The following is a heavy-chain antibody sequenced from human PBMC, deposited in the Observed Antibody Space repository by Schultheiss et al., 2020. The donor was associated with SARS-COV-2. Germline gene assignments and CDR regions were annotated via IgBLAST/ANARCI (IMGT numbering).Heavy chain of an antibody. Sequence: GGSLRLSCAASGFTFSNAWMSWVRQAPGKGLEWVANIKQDGSEQYYVDSVKGRFTISRDNAENSLYLQMNSLRVEDTAVYYCARDSYEHPFDYWGQGTLVTVSS. D-gene: IGHD5-12*01. CDR2: IKQDGSEQ. CDR1: GFTFSNAW. CDR3: ARDSYEHPFDY. V-gene: IGHV3-7*01. J-gene: IGHJ4*02.